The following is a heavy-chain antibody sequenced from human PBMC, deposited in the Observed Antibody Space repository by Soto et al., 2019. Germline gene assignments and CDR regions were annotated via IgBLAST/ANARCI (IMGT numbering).Heavy chain of an antibody. CDR3: AKDTTDYYGSGSSLDY. Sequence: EVQLVESGGGLVQPGRSLRLSCAASGFTFDDYAMHWVRQAPGKGLEWVSGISWNSGSIGYADSVKGRFTISRDNAKNSLYLQMNSLRAEDTALYYCAKDTTDYYGSGSSLDYWGQGTLVTVSS. V-gene: IGHV3-9*01. CDR1: GFTFDDYA. D-gene: IGHD3-10*01. J-gene: IGHJ4*02. CDR2: ISWNSGSI.